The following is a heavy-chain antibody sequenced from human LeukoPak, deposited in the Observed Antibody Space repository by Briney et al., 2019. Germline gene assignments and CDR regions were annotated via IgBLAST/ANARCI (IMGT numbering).Heavy chain of an antibody. J-gene: IGHJ3*02. D-gene: IGHD3-10*01. Sequence: ASVKVSCKASGYTFTSYGISCVRQAPGQGLEWMGWISAYNGNTNYAQKLQGRVTMTTDTSTSTAYMELRSLRSDDTAVYYCARDPPSSGGFGELPHAFDIWGQGTMVTVSS. CDR1: GYTFTSYG. CDR3: ARDPPSSGGFGELPHAFDI. V-gene: IGHV1-18*04. CDR2: ISAYNGNT.